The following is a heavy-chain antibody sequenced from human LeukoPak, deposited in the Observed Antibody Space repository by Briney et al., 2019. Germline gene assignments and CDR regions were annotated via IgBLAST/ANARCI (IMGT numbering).Heavy chain of an antibody. CDR2: IYYSGST. CDR1: GGSISSYY. D-gene: IGHD3-16*01. CDR3: AREGGGPFDY. J-gene: IGHJ4*02. V-gene: IGHV4-59*01. Sequence: SETLSLTCTVSGGSISSYYWSWIRQPPGKGLEWIGYIYYSGSTNYNPSLKSRVTISVDTSKNQFSLKLSSVTAADTAVYYCAREGGGPFDYWGQGTLVTVSS.